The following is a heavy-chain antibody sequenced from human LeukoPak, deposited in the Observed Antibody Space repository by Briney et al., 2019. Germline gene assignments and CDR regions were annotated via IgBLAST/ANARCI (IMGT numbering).Heavy chain of an antibody. D-gene: IGHD4-17*01. CDR2: INHSGST. CDR1: GGSFSGYY. J-gene: IGHJ6*04. Sequence: PSETLSLSCAVYGGSFSGYYWTWIRQPPGKGLEWIGEINHSGSTNYNPSLKSRVTISVDTSKNQFSLNLSSVTAADTAVYYCARGTVHSAMDVWGKGTTVTVSS. CDR3: ARGTVHSAMDV. V-gene: IGHV4-34*01.